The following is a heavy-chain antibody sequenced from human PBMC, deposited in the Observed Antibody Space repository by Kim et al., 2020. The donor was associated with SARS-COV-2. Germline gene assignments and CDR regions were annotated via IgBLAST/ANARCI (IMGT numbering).Heavy chain of an antibody. CDR2: ISNTGGST. V-gene: IGHV3-23*01. CDR1: GFKFNNFA. CDR3: ATHPGPSPWHEFDS. J-gene: IGHJ4*02. Sequence: GGSLRLSCAASGFKFNNFAMSWVRQAPGKGLEWVSGISNTGGSTYEADSVKGRFTISRDNSKNTVHLQMTSLRAEDTAVYWRATHPGPSPWHEFDSWGQG.